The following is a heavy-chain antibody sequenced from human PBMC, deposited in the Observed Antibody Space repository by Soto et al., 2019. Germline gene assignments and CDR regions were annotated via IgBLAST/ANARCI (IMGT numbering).Heavy chain of an antibody. CDR1: GGTFSSYA. V-gene: IGHV1-69*13. CDR3: ARAASDYYGSGSYYMAHDY. CDR2: INPIFGTA. D-gene: IGHD3-10*01. Sequence: ASVKVSCKASGGTFSSYAISWVRQAPGQGLEWMGGINPIFGTANYAQKFQGRVTIAADESTSTAYMELSSLRSEGTAVYYCARAASDYYGSGSYYMAHDYWGQGTLVTVSS. J-gene: IGHJ4*02.